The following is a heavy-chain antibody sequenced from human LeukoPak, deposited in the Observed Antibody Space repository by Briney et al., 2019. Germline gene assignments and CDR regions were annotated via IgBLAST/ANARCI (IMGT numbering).Heavy chain of an antibody. V-gene: IGHV3-7*01. Sequence: GGSLRLSCEASGFTFSTYWMSWVRQAPGKGLEWVANIKQDGSEEYYVDSVKGRFTISRDNARNSLYLQMNSLRAGDTAVYYCARVAVIYYYYMEVWGKGTTVTVSS. CDR1: GFTFSTYW. D-gene: IGHD2/OR15-2a*01. J-gene: IGHJ6*03. CDR3: ARVAVIYYYYMEV. CDR2: IKQDGSEE.